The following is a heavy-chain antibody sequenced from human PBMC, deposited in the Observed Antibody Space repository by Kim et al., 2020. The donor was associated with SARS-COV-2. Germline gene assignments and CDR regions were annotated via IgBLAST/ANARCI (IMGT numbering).Heavy chain of an antibody. J-gene: IGHJ6*02. CDR3: AKALLRGVNFYYYGMDV. D-gene: IGHD3-10*01. V-gene: IGHV3-30*02. Sequence: KGRFTIARDKSENPLYLQLNSLRPEDTAVYYCAKALLRGVNFYYYGMDVWGQGTTVTVSS.